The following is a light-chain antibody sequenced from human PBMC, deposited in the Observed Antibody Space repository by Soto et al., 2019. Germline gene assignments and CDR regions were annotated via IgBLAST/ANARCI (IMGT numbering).Light chain of an antibody. CDR3: QQRSNWPLT. V-gene: IGKV3-11*01. J-gene: IGKJ4*01. CDR1: QSVSSY. Sequence: EIVLTQSPATLCLSPGERATLSCRASQSVSSYLAWYQQKPGQTPRLLIYDASNRATGIPARFSGSGSRTDFTLTISSLEPEDFAVYYCQQRSNWPLTFGGGTKVEIK. CDR2: DAS.